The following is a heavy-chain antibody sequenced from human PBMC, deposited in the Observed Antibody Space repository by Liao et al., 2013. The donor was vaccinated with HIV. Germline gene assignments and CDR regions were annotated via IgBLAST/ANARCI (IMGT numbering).Heavy chain of an antibody. CDR2: INHSGST. CDR1: GGSFSGYY. Sequence: QVQLQQWGAGLLKPSETLSLTCAVYGGSFSGYYWSWIRQPPGKGLEWIGEINHSGSTNYNPSLKSRVTMSVDTSKNQFSLKLSSVTAADTAVYYCARGRRYYMDVWGKGTTVTVSS. J-gene: IGHJ6*03. CDR3: ARGRRYYMDV. V-gene: IGHV4-34*01.